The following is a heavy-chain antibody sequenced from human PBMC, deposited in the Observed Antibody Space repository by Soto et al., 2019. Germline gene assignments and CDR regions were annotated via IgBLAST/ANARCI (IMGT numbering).Heavy chain of an antibody. CDR1: GGSISTANW. Sequence: SETLSLTCAVSGGSISTANWWSWVRQPPGKGLEWIGEVYRTGSTNYNPSLESRLTISVDKSKNQFSLKLTSVTAADTAVYYCARARATIAAAAIFDCWGQGTLVTVSS. V-gene: IGHV4-4*02. CDR2: VYRTGST. D-gene: IGHD6-13*01. CDR3: ARARATIAAAAIFDC. J-gene: IGHJ4*02.